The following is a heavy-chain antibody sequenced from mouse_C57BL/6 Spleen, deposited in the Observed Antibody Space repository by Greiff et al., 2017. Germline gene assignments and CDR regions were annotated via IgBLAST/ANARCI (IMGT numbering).Heavy chain of an antibody. CDR3: TRYRVGYYDWFAY. V-gene: IGHV1-15*01. CDR1: GYTFTDYE. Sequence: QVQLQQSVAELVRPGASVTLSCKASGYTFTDYEMHWVKQTPVHGLEWIGAIDPETGGTAYNQKFKGKAILTADKSSSTAYMELRSLTSEDSAVYYCTRYRVGYYDWFAYWGQGTLVTVSA. J-gene: IGHJ3*01. D-gene: IGHD2-3*01. CDR2: IDPETGGT.